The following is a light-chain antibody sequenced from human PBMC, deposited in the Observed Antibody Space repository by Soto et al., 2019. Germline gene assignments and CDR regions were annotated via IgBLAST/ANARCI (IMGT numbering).Light chain of an antibody. Sequence: VMTQSPATLSLSPGDSATLSCRASQSVSSNLAWYQQKPGQAPRLLIYGASTRATGIPARFSGSGSGTEFTLTITSLQSEDFAVYYCKQYNNWWTCGQGTKVDIK. J-gene: IGKJ1*01. CDR1: QSVSSN. V-gene: IGKV3-15*01. CDR2: GAS. CDR3: KQYNNWWT.